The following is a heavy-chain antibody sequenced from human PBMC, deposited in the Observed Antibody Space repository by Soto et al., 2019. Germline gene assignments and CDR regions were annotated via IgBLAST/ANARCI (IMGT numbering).Heavy chain of an antibody. V-gene: IGHV5-51*01. D-gene: IGHD4-4*01. CDR3: ARLGGAYDYSNYYYYGMDV. CDR1: GYSFTSFW. Sequence: GESLKISCKGSGYSFTSFWIGWVRQMPGKGLEWMGIIYPGDSDTRYSPSLQGQVTISADKSISTAYLQWSSLKASDTAMYYCARLGGAYDYSNYYYYGMDVRGQGTTVTVSS. CDR2: IYPGDSDT. J-gene: IGHJ6*02.